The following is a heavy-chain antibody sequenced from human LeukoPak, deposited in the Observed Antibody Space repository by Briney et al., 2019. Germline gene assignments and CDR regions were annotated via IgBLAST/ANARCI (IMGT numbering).Heavy chain of an antibody. J-gene: IGHJ6*02. CDR1: GSTFSSYS. CDR2: ISSSSSYI. CDR3: AKMVDYGDYYYGMDV. Sequence: GGSLRLSCAASGSTFSSYSMNWVRQAPGKGLEWVSSISSSSSYIYYADSVKGRFTISRDNAKNSLYLQMNSLRAEDTAVYYCAKMVDYGDYYYGMDVWGQGTTVTVSS. D-gene: IGHD4-17*01. V-gene: IGHV3-21*04.